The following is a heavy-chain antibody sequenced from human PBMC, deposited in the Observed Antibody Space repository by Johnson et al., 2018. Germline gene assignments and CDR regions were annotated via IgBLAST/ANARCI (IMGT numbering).Heavy chain of an antibody. D-gene: IGHD1-26*01. J-gene: IGHJ3*02. CDR3: ATLKVTTDTKSGSKGVFDI. CDR1: GYRFTNRW. V-gene: IGHV5-51*03. CDR2: ILPRNFET. Sequence: VQLVESGAEVKKXGESXKMXCKGFGYRFTNRWIGWVRQMPGKGLEWMGIILPRNFETFYTPSFEGQGTIPGDKSINTAYLQRSSLEASATAIHYCATLKVTTDTKSGSKGVFDIWGQGTMVTVSS.